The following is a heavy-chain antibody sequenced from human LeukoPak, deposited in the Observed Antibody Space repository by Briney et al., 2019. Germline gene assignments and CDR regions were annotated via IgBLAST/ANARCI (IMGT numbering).Heavy chain of an antibody. CDR2: ISGSGGST. D-gene: IGHD3-10*01. CDR3: ATNAGSYYGSGSYHSF. CDR1: GFMFRSYA. Sequence: GGSLRLSCVDSGFMFRSYAMSWVRQAPGKGLEWVSAISGSGGSTYYEDSVKGRFTISRDNSKNTLFLLMNSLRVEDSAVHYCATNAGSYYGSGSYHSFWGQGTLVTVSS. J-gene: IGHJ4*02. V-gene: IGHV3-23*01.